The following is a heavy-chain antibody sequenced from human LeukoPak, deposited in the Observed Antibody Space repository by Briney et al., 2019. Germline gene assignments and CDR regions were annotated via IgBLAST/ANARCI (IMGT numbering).Heavy chain of an antibody. CDR2: IASSSSSM. J-gene: IGHJ4*02. V-gene: IGHV3-48*04. CDR3: ARVIGSYGDSAY. CDR1: GFTFSSFS. Sequence: GGSLRLSCATSGFTFSSFSMNWVRQAPGKGLEWISYIASSSSSMYYADSVKGRFTISRDNAKNSLYLQMNSLTAEDTAVYYCARVIGSYGDSAYWGQGTLVTVSS. D-gene: IGHD4-17*01.